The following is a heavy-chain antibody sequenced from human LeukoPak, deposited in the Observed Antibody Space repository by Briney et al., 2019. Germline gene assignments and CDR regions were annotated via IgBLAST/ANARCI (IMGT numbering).Heavy chain of an antibody. CDR3: AKEREAVAAYYYYYGMDV. D-gene: IGHD6-19*01. V-gene: IGHV3-23*01. J-gene: IGHJ6*04. CDR2: IGGSGGST. CDR1: GFTFSSYA. Sequence: GGSLRLSCAASGFTFSSYAMSWVRQAPGKGLEWVSAIGGSGGSTYYADSVKGRFTISRDNSKNTLYLQMNSLRTEDTAVYYCAKEREAVAAYYYYYGMDVWGKGTTVTVSS.